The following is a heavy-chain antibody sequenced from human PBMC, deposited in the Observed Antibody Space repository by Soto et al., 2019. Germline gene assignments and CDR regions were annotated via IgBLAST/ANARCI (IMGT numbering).Heavy chain of an antibody. CDR3: ARGGFLEPHMDV. CDR1: GYSFTSYD. Sequence: QVQLVQSGAEVKKPGASVKVSCKASGYSFTSYDMNWVRQVPGQGPEWMGWMNPSSADTGYAQKFQGRMTMSRDMYRRTMYMELSGLTSEDTAVYYCARGGFLEPHMDVWGRGTTVTVSS. V-gene: IGHV1-8*01. J-gene: IGHJ6*03. CDR2: MNPSSADT.